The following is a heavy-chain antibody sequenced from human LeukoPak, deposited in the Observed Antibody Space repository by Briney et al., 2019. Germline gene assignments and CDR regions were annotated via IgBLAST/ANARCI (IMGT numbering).Heavy chain of an antibody. CDR1: GFTFSSYW. J-gene: IGHJ5*01. V-gene: IGHV3-74*01. CDR3: AKAATYFYGSVTYDWFES. CDR2: IESNGLT. Sequence: GGSLRLPCEGSGFTFSSYWMHWVRQIPGKGLMWVSRIESNGLTLYADSVRDRFTISRDNGKNTIYLQMNSLRVDDTAIYYCAKAATYFYGSVTYDWFESWGQGTLVTVSS. D-gene: IGHD3-10*01.